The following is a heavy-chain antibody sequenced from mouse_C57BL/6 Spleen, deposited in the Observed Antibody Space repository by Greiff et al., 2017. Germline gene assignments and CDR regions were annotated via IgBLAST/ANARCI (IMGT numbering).Heavy chain of an antibody. J-gene: IGHJ4*01. D-gene: IGHD1-1*01. CDR2: IYPGDGDT. CDR1: GYAFSSSW. Sequence: VQLQQSGPALVKPGASVKISCKASGYAFSSSWMNWVKQRPGKGLEWIGRIYPGDGDTNYNGKFKGKATLTADKSSSTAYMQLSSLPSEDSAVYFCARDYYGSSYVEYYYAMDYWGQGTSVTVSS. V-gene: IGHV1-82*01. CDR3: ARDYYGSSYVEYYYAMDY.